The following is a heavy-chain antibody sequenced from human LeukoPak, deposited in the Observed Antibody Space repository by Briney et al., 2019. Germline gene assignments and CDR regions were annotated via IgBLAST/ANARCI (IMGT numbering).Heavy chain of an antibody. CDR2: IKSKTDGGTT. J-gene: IGHJ3*02. Sequence: GGSLRLSCAASGFTFSNAWMSWVRQAPGKGLEWVGRIKSKTDGGTTDCSGPVKGRFTISRDDSKNTLYLQMNSLKTEDTAVYYCTTGNDILTGYSTFDIWGQGTMVTVSS. CDR1: GFTFSNAW. D-gene: IGHD3-9*01. V-gene: IGHV3-15*01. CDR3: TTGNDILTGYSTFDI.